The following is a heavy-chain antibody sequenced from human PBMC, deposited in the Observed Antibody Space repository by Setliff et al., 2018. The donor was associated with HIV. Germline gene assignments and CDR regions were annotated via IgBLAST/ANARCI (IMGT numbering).Heavy chain of an antibody. J-gene: IGHJ6*02. CDR1: GYTFTPYG. CDR3: SRSGVPPYYYYGMDV. Sequence: GASVKVSCKASGYTFTPYGVNWVRQAPGQGLEWMGWINSYNGNTKFAQKFQGRVTMTTDTSTTTAFMELRSLKADDTGIYYCSRSGVPPYYYYGMDVWGQGTTVTVSS. CDR2: INSYNGNT. V-gene: IGHV1-18*04. D-gene: IGHD3-10*01.